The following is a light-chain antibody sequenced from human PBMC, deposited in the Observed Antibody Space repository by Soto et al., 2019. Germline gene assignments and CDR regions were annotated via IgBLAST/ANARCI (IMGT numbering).Light chain of an antibody. J-gene: IGKJ1*01. V-gene: IGKV1-5*03. Sequence: DIQMTQSPSSLSASVADRVTITCRASQTVRSYLAWYQQKPGKAPKLLIYKESTLESGVPSRFSGSGSGTEFTLTISSLQPDDFATYYCQQYSSLWTFGQGTKVDIK. CDR1: QTVRSY. CDR3: QQYSSLWT. CDR2: KES.